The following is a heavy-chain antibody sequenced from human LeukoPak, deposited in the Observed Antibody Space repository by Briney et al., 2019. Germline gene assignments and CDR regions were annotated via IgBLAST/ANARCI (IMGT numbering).Heavy chain of an antibody. CDR2: IYHSGNS. CDR1: GYSISSGYY. J-gene: IGHJ4*02. CDR3: ARVLWFGGYYFDL. Sequence: SETLSLTCAVSGYSISSGYYWGWIRQPPGKGLEWIGSIYHSGNSYYNPSLKSRVTISVDTSKNKFSLKLSSVTAADTGVYSCARVLWFGGYYFDLWGQGTLVTVSS. D-gene: IGHD3-10*01. V-gene: IGHV4-38-2*01.